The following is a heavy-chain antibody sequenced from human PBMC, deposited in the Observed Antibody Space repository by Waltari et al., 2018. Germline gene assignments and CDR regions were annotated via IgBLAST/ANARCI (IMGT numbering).Heavy chain of an antibody. CDR2: IYHTGST. D-gene: IGHD3-3*01. CDR3: ARGAYHDFWSGDYPYNWFDP. CDR1: GYPISSNYY. V-gene: IGHV4-38-2*02. Sequence: QVQLQESGPGLVTPSETLSLTCKVAGYPISSNYYRGRIRQPPGKGPEWIGTIYHTGSTYSNPSLKSRVTISVDTSKNQFSLNLNSVTAADTAVYYCARGAYHDFWSGDYPYNWFDPWGQGTLVTVSS. J-gene: IGHJ5*02.